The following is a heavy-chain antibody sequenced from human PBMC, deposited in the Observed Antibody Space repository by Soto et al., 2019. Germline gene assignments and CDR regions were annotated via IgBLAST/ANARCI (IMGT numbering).Heavy chain of an antibody. Sequence: GGSLRLSCEASAFTFSNIHWVRQAPGKGLEWVAVIWFDGGNKFYAESVKGRFTMSRDNPKNTLYLQMDSLRVEDTAVYYCARGAGHYYYYLDVWGKGTTVTVSS. V-gene: IGHV3-33*01. CDR1: AFTFSN. J-gene: IGHJ6*03. CDR3: ARGAGHYYYYLDV. D-gene: IGHD3-16*01. CDR2: IWFDGGNK.